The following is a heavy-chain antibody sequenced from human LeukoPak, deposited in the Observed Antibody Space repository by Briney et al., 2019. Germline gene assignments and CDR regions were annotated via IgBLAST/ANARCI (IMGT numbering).Heavy chain of an antibody. CDR2: INDDGSDT. CDR3: VRGGPSTWS. J-gene: IGHJ5*02. Sequence: GGSLRLSCAASGFTFKLYWMHWVRHVPGKRPVWFSRINDDGSDTIYADSVRGRFTISRDDAKNTVYLQMKNLRAEDTAVYYCVRGGPSTWSWGQGTLVTVSS. D-gene: IGHD2-15*01. V-gene: IGHV3-74*01. CDR1: GFTFKLYW.